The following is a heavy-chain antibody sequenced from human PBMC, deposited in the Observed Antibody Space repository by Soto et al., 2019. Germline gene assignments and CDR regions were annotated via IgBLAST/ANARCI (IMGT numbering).Heavy chain of an antibody. Sequence: PSETLSLTCTVSGYSITSGYYWGGSRQPPGKGVEWIGSIYHSGSTYYTQYLKSRVTISVDTSKNQSSLKLSSVTAADTAVYYCARGVDKWLLRHYDAFDIWGQGTMVTVSS. CDR2: IYHSGST. CDR3: ARGVDKWLLRHYDAFDI. CDR1: GYSITSGYY. V-gene: IGHV4-38-2*02. D-gene: IGHD3-22*01. J-gene: IGHJ3*02.